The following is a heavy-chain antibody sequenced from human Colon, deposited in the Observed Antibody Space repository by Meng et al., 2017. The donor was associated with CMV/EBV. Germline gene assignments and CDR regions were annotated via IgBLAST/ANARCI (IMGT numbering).Heavy chain of an antibody. CDR1: GCY. V-gene: IGHV4-34*01. Sequence: GCYSSWSRLRPYTGLELIEEINHSGGTIYSPSLISRVAISVDTSKSQFSLKLSSVTAADTAVYYCARKAVGTMVRGVIKGRYSWFDSWGQGTLVTVSS. CDR3: ARKAVGTMVRGVIKGRYSWFDS. J-gene: IGHJ5*01. D-gene: IGHD3-10*01. CDR2: INHSGGT.